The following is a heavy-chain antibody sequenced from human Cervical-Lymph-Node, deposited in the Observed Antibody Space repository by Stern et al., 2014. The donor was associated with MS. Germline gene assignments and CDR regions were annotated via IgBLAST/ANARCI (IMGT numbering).Heavy chain of an antibody. D-gene: IGHD6-13*01. CDR3: AKATSVAAAGTWFDY. Sequence: EVQLEESGGGLVQPGGSLRLSCAVSGFTFSSYAVGWVRQAPGKGLEWVSGISGSGGSTYYADSVKGRFTISRDNSKNTLYLQMNSLRAEDTAVYYCAKATSVAAAGTWFDYWGQGTLVTVSS. V-gene: IGHV3-23*04. J-gene: IGHJ4*02. CDR1: GFTFSSYA. CDR2: ISGSGGST.